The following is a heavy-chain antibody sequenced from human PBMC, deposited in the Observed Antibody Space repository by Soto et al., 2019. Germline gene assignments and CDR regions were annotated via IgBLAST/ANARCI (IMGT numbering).Heavy chain of an antibody. CDR3: ARDLAVVAGDYYYYYMDV. V-gene: IGHV3-48*01. D-gene: IGHD2-15*01. J-gene: IGHJ6*03. CDR1: GFTFSSYS. CDR2: ISSSSSTI. Sequence: EVQLVESGGGLVQPGGFLRLSCAASGFTFSSYSMNWVRQAPGKGLEWVSYISSSSSTIYYADSVKGRFTISRDNAKNSLYLQMNSLRAEDTAVYYCARDLAVVAGDYYYYYMDVWGKGTTVTVSS.